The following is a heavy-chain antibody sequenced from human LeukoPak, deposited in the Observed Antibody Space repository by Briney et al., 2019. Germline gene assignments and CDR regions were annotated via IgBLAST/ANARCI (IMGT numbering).Heavy chain of an antibody. V-gene: IGHV3-23*01. D-gene: IGHD3-22*01. J-gene: IGHJ4*02. CDR2: ISGSGGTT. CDR3: ASDYDSSGYYYYFDY. CDR1: GFTFSSYW. Sequence: GGSLRLSCAASGFTFSSYWMSWVRQAPGKGLEWVSGISGSGGTTYCADSVKGRFTISRDNSKNTLYLQMNSLRAEDTAVYYCASDYDSSGYYYYFDYWGQGTLVTVSS.